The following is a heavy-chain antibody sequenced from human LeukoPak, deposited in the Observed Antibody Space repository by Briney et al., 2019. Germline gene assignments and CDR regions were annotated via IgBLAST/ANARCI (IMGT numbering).Heavy chain of an antibody. Sequence: PSETLSLTCTVSGGSISSSSYYWGWIRQPPGKGLEWIGSVYDSGSTYNNPSLKSRVIISVDTSKNQFSLKLSSVTATDTAVYYCARRRAGRDWFDPWGQGTLVTVSS. V-gene: IGHV4-39*01. CDR2: VYDSGST. CDR1: GGSISSSSYY. J-gene: IGHJ5*02. CDR3: ARRRAGRDWFDP. D-gene: IGHD6-19*01.